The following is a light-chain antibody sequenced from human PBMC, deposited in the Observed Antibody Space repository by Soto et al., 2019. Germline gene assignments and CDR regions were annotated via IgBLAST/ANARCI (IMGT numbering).Light chain of an antibody. CDR3: QQTYSPPFT. Sequence: DIQMTQSPSSLSASVGDRVTIPCRASQRITNSLNWYQQKPGRAPNLLIYAASSLQRGAPSRFSGSGSGTDFTLTINSLQPDDFATYYCQQTYSPPFTFGPGTKVDIK. CDR2: AAS. CDR1: QRITNS. V-gene: IGKV1-39*01. J-gene: IGKJ3*01.